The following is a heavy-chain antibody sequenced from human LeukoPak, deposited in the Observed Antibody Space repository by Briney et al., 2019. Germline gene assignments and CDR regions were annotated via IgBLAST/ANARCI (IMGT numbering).Heavy chain of an antibody. Sequence: ASVKVSCKASGYTFTSYYMHWVRQAPGQGLEWMGIINPSGGSTSYAQKFQGRVTMTRDTSISTAYMELSRLRSDDTAVYYCARDRHYYDSSGYYREPIDYWGQGTLVTVSS. CDR2: INPSGGST. CDR1: GYTFTSYY. CDR3: ARDRHYYDSSGYYREPIDY. V-gene: IGHV1-46*01. D-gene: IGHD3-22*01. J-gene: IGHJ4*02.